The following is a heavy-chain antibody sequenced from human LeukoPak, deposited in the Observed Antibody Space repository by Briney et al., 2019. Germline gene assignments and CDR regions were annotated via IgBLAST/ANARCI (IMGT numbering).Heavy chain of an antibody. CDR1: GYTFTGYY. J-gene: IGHJ5*02. Sequence: SVKVSCKASGYTFTGYYMHWVRQAPGQGLEWMGWINPNSGGTNYAQKFQGRVTMTRDTSISTAYMELSRLRSDDTAVYYCVRGTSIINWFDPWGQGTLVTVSS. D-gene: IGHD2/OR15-2a*01. CDR2: INPNSGGT. CDR3: VRGTSIINWFDP. V-gene: IGHV1-2*02.